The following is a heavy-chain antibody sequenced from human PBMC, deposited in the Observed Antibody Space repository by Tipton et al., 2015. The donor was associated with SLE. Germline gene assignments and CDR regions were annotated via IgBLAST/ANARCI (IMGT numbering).Heavy chain of an antibody. D-gene: IGHD2-21*01. CDR1: GFTFSSYE. J-gene: IGHJ3*02. Sequence: VQLVQSGGGLVQPGGSLRLSCAASGFTFSSYEMNWVRQAPGKGLEWVSYISSSGSTIYYADSVKGRFTISRDNAKNSLYRQMNSLRAEDTAVYYCARGGVVVPYDAFDIWGQGTMVTVSS. CDR3: ARGGVVVPYDAFDI. CDR2: ISSSGSTI. V-gene: IGHV3-48*03.